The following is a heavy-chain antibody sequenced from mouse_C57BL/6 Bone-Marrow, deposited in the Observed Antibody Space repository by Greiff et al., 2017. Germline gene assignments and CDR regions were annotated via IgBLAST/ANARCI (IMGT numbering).Heavy chain of an antibody. D-gene: IGHD2-2*01. CDR1: GYSITSGYY. CDR2: ISYDGGN. Sequence: EVHLVESGPGLVKPSQSLSLTCSVTGYSITSGYYWNWIRQFPGNQLEWMGYISYDGGNNYNPSLKNRISITRDTSKNQFFLKLNSVTTEDTATYYCARSTMVTGGFADWGQGTLVTVSA. V-gene: IGHV3-6*01. J-gene: IGHJ3*01. CDR3: ARSTMVTGGFAD.